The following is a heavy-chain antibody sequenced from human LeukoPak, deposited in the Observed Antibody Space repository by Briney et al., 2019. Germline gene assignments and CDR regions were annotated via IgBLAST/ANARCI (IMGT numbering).Heavy chain of an antibody. J-gene: IGHJ4*02. Sequence: SETLSLTCTVSGGSISSYYWSWIRQPPGKGLEWIGYIYYSGSTNYNPSLKSRVTISVDTSKNQFSLKLSSVTAADTAVYYCASAGYSYGFGYWGQGTLVTVPS. V-gene: IGHV4-59*01. CDR2: IYYSGST. CDR1: GGSISSYY. CDR3: ASAGYSYGFGY. D-gene: IGHD5-18*01.